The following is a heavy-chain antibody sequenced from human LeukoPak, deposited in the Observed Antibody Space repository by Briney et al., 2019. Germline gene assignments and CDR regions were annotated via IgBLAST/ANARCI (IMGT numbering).Heavy chain of an antibody. CDR3: ARAYVVRGPYGMDV. D-gene: IGHD3-10*01. Sequence: GGSLRLSCAASGFTFSSYAMHWVRQAPGKGLEGVAVISYDGSNKYYADSVKGRFTISRDNSKNTLYLQMNSLRAEDTAVYYCARAYVVRGPYGMDVWGQGTTVTVSS. J-gene: IGHJ6*02. CDR2: ISYDGSNK. CDR1: GFTFSSYA. V-gene: IGHV3-30*04.